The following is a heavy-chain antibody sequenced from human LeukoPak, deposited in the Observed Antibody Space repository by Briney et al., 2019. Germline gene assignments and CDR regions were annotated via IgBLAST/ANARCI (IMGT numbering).Heavy chain of an antibody. J-gene: IGHJ4*02. Sequence: GGSLRLSCAASGFTFSGSAMHWVRQASGKGLEWVGRIRSKANSYATAYAASMKGRFTISRDDSKNTAYLQMNSLKTEDTAVYYCARDKKVGATNLDFWGQGTLVTVSS. D-gene: IGHD1-26*01. CDR2: IRSKANSYAT. CDR3: ARDKKVGATNLDF. V-gene: IGHV3-73*01. CDR1: GFTFSGSA.